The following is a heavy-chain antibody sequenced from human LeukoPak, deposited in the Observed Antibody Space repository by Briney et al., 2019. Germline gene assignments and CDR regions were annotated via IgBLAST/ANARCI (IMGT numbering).Heavy chain of an antibody. J-gene: IGHJ6*02. V-gene: IGHV3-30*19. D-gene: IGHD6-13*01. Sequence: GRSLRLSCAASGFTFSSYGMHWVRQAPGKGLEWVAVIWYDGSNKYYADSVKGRFTISRDNSKNTLYLQMNSLRAEDTAVYYCASDYSSSWYLYYGMDVWGQGTTVTVSS. CDR3: ASDYSSSWYLYYGMDV. CDR1: GFTFSSYG. CDR2: IWYDGSNK.